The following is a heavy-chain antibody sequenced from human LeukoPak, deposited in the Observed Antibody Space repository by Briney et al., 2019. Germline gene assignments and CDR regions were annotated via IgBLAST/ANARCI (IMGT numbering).Heavy chain of an antibody. V-gene: IGHV4-59*08. CDR3: ARLGESYYDISTGYPYYYYYYGMDV. J-gene: IGHJ6*02. Sequence: SETLSLTCTVSGGSISSYYWSWIRQPPGKGLEWIGYIYYSGSTNYNPSLKSRVTISVDTSKNQFSLKLSSVTAADTAVYYCARLGESYYDISTGYPYYYYYYGMDVWGQGTTVTVSS. D-gene: IGHD3-9*01. CDR1: GGSISSYY. CDR2: IYYSGST.